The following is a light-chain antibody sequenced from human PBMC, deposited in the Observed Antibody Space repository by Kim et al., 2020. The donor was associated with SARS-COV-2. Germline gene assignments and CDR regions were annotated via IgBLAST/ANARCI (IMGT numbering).Light chain of an antibody. CDR1: QSISSGS. Sequence: SPGERTPPSCRASQSISSGSLAWYQQKPGQAPRLLIYGAASRATGVPDRFSGSGSGTDFTLTISRLEPEDFAVYHCQQYGNSPWTFGQGTKVDIK. J-gene: IGKJ1*01. V-gene: IGKV3-20*01. CDR2: GAA. CDR3: QQYGNSPWT.